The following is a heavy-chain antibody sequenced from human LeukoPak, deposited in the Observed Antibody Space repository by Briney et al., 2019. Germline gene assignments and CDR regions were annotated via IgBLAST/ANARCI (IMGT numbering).Heavy chain of an antibody. J-gene: IGHJ6*04. D-gene: IGHD3-22*01. Sequence: SETLSLTCTVSGGSISSYYWSWLRQPPGKGLEWLGYIYTSGSTNYNPSLKSRVTISVDTSKNQFSLKLSSVTAADTAVYYCASTPITYYYDSSGYLPLDVWGKGTTVTVSS. CDR1: GGSISSYY. CDR2: IYTSGST. CDR3: ASTPITYYYDSSGYLPLDV. V-gene: IGHV4-4*09.